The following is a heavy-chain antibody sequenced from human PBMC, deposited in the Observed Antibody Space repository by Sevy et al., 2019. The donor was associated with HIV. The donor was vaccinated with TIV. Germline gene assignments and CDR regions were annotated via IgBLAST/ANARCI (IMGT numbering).Heavy chain of an antibody. J-gene: IGHJ4*02. CDR1: GFTFSSYA. D-gene: IGHD2-15*01. CDR2: ISYDGSNK. Sequence: GGSLRLSCAASGFTFSSYAMHWVRQAPGKGLEWVAVISYDGSNKYYADSVKGRFTISRDNSKNRPYLEMNSLRTEDTAVNYCAREQGAVVIVAATLFEYWGQGTLVTVSS. CDR3: AREQGAVVIVAATLFEY. V-gene: IGHV3-30*04.